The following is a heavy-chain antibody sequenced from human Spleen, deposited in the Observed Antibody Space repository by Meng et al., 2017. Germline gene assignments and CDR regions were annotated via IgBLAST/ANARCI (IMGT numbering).Heavy chain of an antibody. CDR3: AREMPMTCYFDQ. CDR2: INPNSGET. J-gene: IGHJ4*02. Sequence: QVQLVQSGAEVKKPGASVKVSCKASGYTFTDYYMHWVRQAPGQGLEWMGWINPNSGETKHAQKFQGWVTMTRDTSTSTLYMELSSLTSDDTAVYYCAREMPMTCYFDQWGQGTLVTVSS. CDR1: GYTFTDYY. V-gene: IGHV1-2*04. D-gene: IGHD3-22*01.